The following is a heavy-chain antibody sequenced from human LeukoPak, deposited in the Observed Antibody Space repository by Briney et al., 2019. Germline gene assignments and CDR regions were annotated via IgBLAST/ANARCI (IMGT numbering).Heavy chain of an antibody. J-gene: IGHJ4*02. CDR3: AKDIRYDSSGYWDY. CDR2: ISWNSGSI. V-gene: IGHV3-9*01. CDR1: GFTFDDYA. D-gene: IGHD3-22*01. Sequence: GRSLRLSCAASGFTFDDYAMHWVRQAPGKGLEWVSGISWNSGSIGYADSVKGRFTISRDNAKNSLYLQMNSLRAEDTALYYCAKDIRYDSSGYWDYWGQGTLVTVSS.